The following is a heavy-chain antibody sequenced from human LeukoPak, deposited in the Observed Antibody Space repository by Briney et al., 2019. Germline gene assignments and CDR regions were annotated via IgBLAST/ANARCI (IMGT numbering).Heavy chain of an antibody. CDR3: AKARQWLEDAFDI. D-gene: IGHD6-19*01. CDR2: IKQDGSEK. Sequence: GGSLRLSCAASGFTFSYYWMSWVRQAPGKGLEWVANIKQDGSEKNYVDSVKGRFTISRDKSKNTLHLQMNSLRADDTAVYYCAKARQWLEDAFDIWGQGTMVTVSS. CDR1: GFTFSYYW. V-gene: IGHV3-7*03. J-gene: IGHJ3*02.